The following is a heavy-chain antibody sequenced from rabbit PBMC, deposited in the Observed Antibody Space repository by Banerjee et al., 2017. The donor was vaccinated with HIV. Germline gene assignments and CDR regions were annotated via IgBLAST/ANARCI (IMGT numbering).Heavy chain of an antibody. CDR3: ARGVRGFNL. CDR1: GFSFSNKYV. V-gene: IGHV1S45*01. J-gene: IGHJ4*01. Sequence: QEQLEESGGDLVKPEGSLTLTCTASGFSFSNKYVMCWVRQAPGKGLEWIACINTSSGNTVYASWVNGRFTISSHNAQNTLYLQLNSLTAADTATYFCARGVRGFNLWGQGTLVTVS. CDR2: INTSSGNT. D-gene: IGHD3-1*01.